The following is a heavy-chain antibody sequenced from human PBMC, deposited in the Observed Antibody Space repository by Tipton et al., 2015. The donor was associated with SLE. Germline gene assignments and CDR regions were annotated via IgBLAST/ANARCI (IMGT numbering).Heavy chain of an antibody. J-gene: IGHJ4*02. Sequence: TLSLTCTVSGGSISSGDYYWSWIRQPPGKGLEWIGYIYYSGSTYYNPSLKSRVTISVDTSKNQFSLKLSSVTAAGTAVYYCARGGYSYAFDYWGQGTLVTVSS. CDR1: GGSISSGDYY. CDR2: IYYSGST. CDR3: ARGGYSYAFDY. D-gene: IGHD5-18*01. V-gene: IGHV4-30-4*01.